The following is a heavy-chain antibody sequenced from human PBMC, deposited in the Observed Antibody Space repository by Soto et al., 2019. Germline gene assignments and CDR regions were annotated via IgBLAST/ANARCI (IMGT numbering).Heavy chain of an antibody. J-gene: IGHJ3*01. Sequence: GGSLKISCEGSGLRFIDYELNSVRQAPGKGLEWVSHISSSGTPIYYADSVKGRFTISRDNSKNTLYLQMNSLRAEDTAIYYCVKEASGWKSRGSFDLWGRGTMVSVSS. CDR1: GLRFIDYE. CDR2: ISSSGTPI. D-gene: IGHD6-19*01. V-gene: IGHV3-48*03. CDR3: VKEASGWKSRGSFDL.